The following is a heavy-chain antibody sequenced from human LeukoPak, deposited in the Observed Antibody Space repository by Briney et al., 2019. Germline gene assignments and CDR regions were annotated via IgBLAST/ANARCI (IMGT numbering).Heavy chain of an antibody. D-gene: IGHD4-17*01. CDR2: IIPILGIA. CDR1: GGTFSSYA. Sequence: SVKVSCKASGGTFSSYAISWVRQAPGQGLEWMGRIIPILGIANYAQKFQGRVTITSDKSTSTAYMELSSLRSEETAVYYCARDSSGTVTTTDYWGQGTLVTVSS. V-gene: IGHV1-69*04. J-gene: IGHJ4*02. CDR3: ARDSSGTVTTTDY.